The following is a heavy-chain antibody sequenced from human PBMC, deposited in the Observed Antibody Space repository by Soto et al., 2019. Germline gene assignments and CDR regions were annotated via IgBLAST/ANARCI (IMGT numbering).Heavy chain of an antibody. Sequence: LRLSCAASGFTFSNFAMTWVRQAPGAGLEWVSSVSGTDDYTYYADSVKGRVSITRDSSITTVYLELNSLTTDDTAVYYCARGGNYFHWGQGTLVTVSS. CDR1: GFTFSNFA. CDR3: ARGGNYFH. CDR2: VSGTDDYT. J-gene: IGHJ4*02. V-gene: IGHV3-23*01. D-gene: IGHD3-22*01.